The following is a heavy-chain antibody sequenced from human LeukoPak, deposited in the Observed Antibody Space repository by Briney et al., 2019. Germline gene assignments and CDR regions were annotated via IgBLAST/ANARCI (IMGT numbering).Heavy chain of an antibody. CDR2: IYYSGST. CDR1: GGSISSSSYY. D-gene: IGHD2-2*01. V-gene: IGHV4-39*01. CDR3: ARAIVVVPAAYSYYFDY. Sequence: SETLSLTCTVSGGSISSSSYYWGWIRQPPGKGLEWIESIYYSGSTYYNPSLKSRVTISVDTSKNQFSLKLSSVTAADTAVYYCARAIVVVPAAYSYYFDYWGQGTLVTVSS. J-gene: IGHJ4*02.